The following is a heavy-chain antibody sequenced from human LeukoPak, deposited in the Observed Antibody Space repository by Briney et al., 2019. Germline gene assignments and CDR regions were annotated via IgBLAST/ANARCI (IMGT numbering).Heavy chain of an antibody. J-gene: IGHJ4*02. D-gene: IGHD3-10*01. CDR3: ARITGPVRGSTAPRNSDY. V-gene: IGHV1-18*01. CDR1: GYTFTHYG. Sequence: ASVKVSCKASGYTFTHYGISWVRQAPGQGLEWMGWISAYNGITYYEQKLQGRVTMTTDTSTTTAYMELRSLRSDDTAVYYCARITGPVRGSTAPRNSDYWGQGTLVTVSS. CDR2: ISAYNGIT.